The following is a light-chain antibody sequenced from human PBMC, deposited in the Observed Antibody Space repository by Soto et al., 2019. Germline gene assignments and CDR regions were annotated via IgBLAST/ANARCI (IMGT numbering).Light chain of an antibody. V-gene: IGKV3-20*01. CDR3: QQYGISPL. CDR1: QGVSGNY. J-gene: IGKJ1*01. CDR2: AAS. Sequence: LTLSPGTVSLSPRERDTLSCRASQGVSGNYLAWYQQKPGQAPRLLIYAASSRATGIPDRFRGSGSGTDFTLTIRRLEPEDFAVYYCQQYGISPLFGQGGKVDI.